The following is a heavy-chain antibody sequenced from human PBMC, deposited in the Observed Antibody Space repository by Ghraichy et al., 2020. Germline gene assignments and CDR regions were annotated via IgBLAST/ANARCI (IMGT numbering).Heavy chain of an antibody. CDR1: GGSISSYY. D-gene: IGHD6-6*01. Sequence: SETLSLTCTVSGGSISSYYWSWIRQPAGKGLEWIGRIYTSGSTNYNPSLKSRVTMSVDTSKNQFSLKLSSVTAADTAVYYCARDLGAARTYWFDPWGQGTLVTVSS. CDR3: ARDLGAARTYWFDP. CDR2: IYTSGST. V-gene: IGHV4-4*07. J-gene: IGHJ5*02.